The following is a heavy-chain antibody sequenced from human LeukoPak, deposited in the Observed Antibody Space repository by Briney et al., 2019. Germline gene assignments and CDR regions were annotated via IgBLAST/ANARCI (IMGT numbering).Heavy chain of an antibody. CDR3: ARGPTISETGYFDY. CDR2: INHRGDT. D-gene: IGHD1-1*01. Sequence: SETLCLTCAVYGGSFSAYYWSWIRQSPGKGLEWFAEINHRGDTNYNPSVKSRVSISVDTSKNQFSLKVTSLTAADTAVYYCARGPTISETGYFDYWGQGTLVTVSS. CDR1: GGSFSAYY. J-gene: IGHJ4*03. V-gene: IGHV4-34*01.